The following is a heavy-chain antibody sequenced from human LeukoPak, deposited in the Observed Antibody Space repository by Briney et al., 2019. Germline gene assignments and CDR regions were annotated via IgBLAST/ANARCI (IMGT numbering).Heavy chain of an antibody. CDR3: AKDPTELGFGVPDFWSGYSFNDAFDI. J-gene: IGHJ3*02. Sequence: QSGGSLRLSCAASGFTFSSYAMSWVRQAPGKGLEWVSAISGSGGSTYYADSVKGRFTISRDNSKNTLYLQMNSLRAEDTAVYYCAKDPTELGFGVPDFWSGYSFNDAFDIWGQGTMVTVSS. V-gene: IGHV3-23*01. CDR1: GFTFSSYA. D-gene: IGHD3-3*01. CDR2: ISGSGGST.